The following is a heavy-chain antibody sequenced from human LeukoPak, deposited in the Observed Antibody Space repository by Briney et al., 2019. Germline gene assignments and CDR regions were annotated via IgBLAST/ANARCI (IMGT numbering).Heavy chain of an antibody. D-gene: IGHD3-10*02. CDR2: IYYSAST. Sequence: SETLSLTCTVGGSSFNNAYSWGWIRQPPGKGLEWIGSIYYSASTFYSPSLKSRVTISLDTSKNQFSLKLTSVTAADTTIYYCARTVRARAYDAFDIWGQGTMVTVSS. V-gene: IGHV4-38-2*02. CDR1: GSSFNNAYS. J-gene: IGHJ3*02. CDR3: ARTVRARAYDAFDI.